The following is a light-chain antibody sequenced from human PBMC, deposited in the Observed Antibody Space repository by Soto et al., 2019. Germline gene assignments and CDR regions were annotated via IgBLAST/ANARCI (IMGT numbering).Light chain of an antibody. V-gene: IGKV3-15*01. CDR2: GAS. CDR1: QSVSTN. Sequence: EIVMTQSPATLSVFPRERATLSCRASQSVSTNLAWYQQKPGQAPRLLIYGASARATGIPARFSGSGSGTEFTLTISSLQSEDFAVYYCHQYNNWPPYTFGRGTKLEIK. J-gene: IGKJ2*01. CDR3: HQYNNWPPYT.